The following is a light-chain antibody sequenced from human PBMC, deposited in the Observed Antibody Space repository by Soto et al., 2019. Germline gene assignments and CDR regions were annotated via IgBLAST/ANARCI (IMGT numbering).Light chain of an antibody. CDR3: SSYAGGNNLV. V-gene: IGLV2-8*01. CDR2: EVN. Sequence: QSALTQPPSASGSPGQSVTISCTGTSSDVGGYNFVSWFQQHPGKAPKLMIFEVNKRPSGVPDRFSSSKSGNTASLTVSGLQAEDEADYYCSSYAGGNNLVFGGGTKVTVL. CDR1: SSDVGGYNF. J-gene: IGLJ2*01.